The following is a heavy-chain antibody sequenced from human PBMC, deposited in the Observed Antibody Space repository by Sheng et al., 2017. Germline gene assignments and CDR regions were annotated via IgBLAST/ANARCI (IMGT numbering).Heavy chain of an antibody. V-gene: IGHV1-69*04. CDR1: GGAFSSAA. CDR2: IIPILNIT. CDR3: HDLANWFDP. J-gene: IGHJ5*02. Sequence: QVQLVQSGAEVKKPGSSVKVSCKTSGGAFSSAALSWVRQAPGQGLEWMGGIIPILNITTYAQKFRGRLTISADRSTTTAYMELSNLRSEDTAIYYCHDLANWFDPWGHGTLVTVSS.